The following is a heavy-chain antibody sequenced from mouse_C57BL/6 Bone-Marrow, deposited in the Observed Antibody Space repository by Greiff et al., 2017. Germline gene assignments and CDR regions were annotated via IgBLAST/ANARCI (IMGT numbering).Heavy chain of an antibody. CDR2: ISNGGGST. Sequence: VQLKESGGGLVQPGGSLKLSCAASGFTFSDYYMYWVRQTPEKRLEWVAYISNGGGSTYYPDTVKGRFTISRDNAKNTLYLQMSRLKSEDTAMYYCARHGLAMDYWGQGTSVTVSS. V-gene: IGHV5-12*01. CDR1: GFTFSDYY. J-gene: IGHJ4*01. CDR3: ARHGLAMDY.